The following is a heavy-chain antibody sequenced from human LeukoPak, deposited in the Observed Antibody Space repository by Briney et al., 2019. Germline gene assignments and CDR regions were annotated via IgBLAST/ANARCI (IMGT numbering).Heavy chain of an antibody. D-gene: IGHD4-23*01. V-gene: IGHV3-30*01. CDR1: GFTFSSYA. J-gene: IGHJ4*02. Sequence: GGSLRLSCAASGFTFSSYATHWVRQAPGKGLEWVAVISYDGSNKYYADSVKGRFTISRDNSKNTLYLQMNSLRAEDTAVYYCARTERTVVTPDYWGQGTLVTVSS. CDR3: ARTERTVVTPDY. CDR2: ISYDGSNK.